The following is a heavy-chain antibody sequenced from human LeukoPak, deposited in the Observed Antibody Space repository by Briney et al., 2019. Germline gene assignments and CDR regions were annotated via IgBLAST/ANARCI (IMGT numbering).Heavy chain of an antibody. V-gene: IGHV4-59*12. Sequence: SETLSLTCTVSVDSISTYYWTWIRQPPGKGLEWVGYIFNSGSTNYNPSLKSRVTMSVDKSKNQFSLKLSSVTAADTAVFYCVRRRYNYGFDSWGQGTLVAVSS. J-gene: IGHJ4*02. CDR3: VRRRYNYGFDS. CDR2: IFNSGST. D-gene: IGHD5-18*01. CDR1: VDSISTYY.